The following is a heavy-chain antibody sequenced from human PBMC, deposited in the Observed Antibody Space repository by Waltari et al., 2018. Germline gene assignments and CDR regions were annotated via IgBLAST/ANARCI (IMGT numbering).Heavy chain of an antibody. V-gene: IGHV4-59*01. CDR2: VYYIGTT. J-gene: IGHJ5*02. CDR1: GASISGYY. D-gene: IGHD6-13*01. CDR3: ARGGHMGMAAT. Sequence: QLQLQASGPGLVTPSETLSPTCAVYGASISGYYWSWIRQPPGKTLEWIGYVYYIGTTNYNPSLESRVTISIDTSKKSFSLELRSATAADTAVYYCARGGHMGMAATWGQGTLVTVSS.